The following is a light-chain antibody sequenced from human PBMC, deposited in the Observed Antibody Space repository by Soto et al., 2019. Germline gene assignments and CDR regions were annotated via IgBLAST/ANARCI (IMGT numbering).Light chain of an antibody. Sequence: DIQMTQSPSSLSASEGDRVTITCQASQDISNSLNWYRQIPGRAPDLLIYSASTLETGVPSRFSGSGCETHFIFTITSVQPEDFATYYCQQYESPPYTFGQGTKLEV. CDR1: QDISNS. CDR2: SAS. J-gene: IGKJ2*01. CDR3: QQYESPPYT. V-gene: IGKV1-33*01.